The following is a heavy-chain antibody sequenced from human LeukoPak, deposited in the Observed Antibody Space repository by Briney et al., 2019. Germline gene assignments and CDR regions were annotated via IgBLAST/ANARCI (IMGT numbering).Heavy chain of an antibody. CDR3: AIAAVGFDY. J-gene: IGHJ4*02. D-gene: IGHD6-13*01. V-gene: IGHV1-46*01. CDR1: GYTFTGYY. Sequence: GASVKVSCKASGYTFTGYYMHWVRQAPGQGLEWMGIIYPGGGSTSYAQKFQGRATITGNTSVNTAYMELSSLRSEDTAVYYCAIAAVGFDYWGQGTLVTVSS. CDR2: IYPGGGST.